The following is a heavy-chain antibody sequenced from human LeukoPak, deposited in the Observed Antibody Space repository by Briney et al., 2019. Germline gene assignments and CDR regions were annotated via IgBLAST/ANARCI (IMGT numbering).Heavy chain of an antibody. J-gene: IGHJ4*02. CDR3: ARMHYYDSSGSDY. Sequence: SQTLSLTCTVSGGSISSGSNYWSWIRQPAGKGLEWIGRIYSSGSINYNPSLRSRVTISVDTSKNQFSLKLSSVTAADTAVYYCARMHYYDSSGSDYWGQGTLVTVSS. CDR2: IYSSGSI. D-gene: IGHD3-22*01. CDR1: GGSISSGSNY. V-gene: IGHV4-61*02.